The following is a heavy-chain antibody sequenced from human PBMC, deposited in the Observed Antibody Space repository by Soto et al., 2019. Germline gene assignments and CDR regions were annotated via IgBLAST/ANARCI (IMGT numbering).Heavy chain of an antibody. D-gene: IGHD6-19*01. CDR2: IYYSGST. Sequence: SLTCTVSGGSISSYYWSWIRQPPGKGLEWIGYIYYSGSTNYNPSLKSRVTISVDTSNNQFSLKLSSVTAADTAVYYCARRGSSGSWFDPWGQGTLVTVSS. J-gene: IGHJ5*02. CDR1: GGSISSYY. V-gene: IGHV4-59*08. CDR3: ARRGSSGSWFDP.